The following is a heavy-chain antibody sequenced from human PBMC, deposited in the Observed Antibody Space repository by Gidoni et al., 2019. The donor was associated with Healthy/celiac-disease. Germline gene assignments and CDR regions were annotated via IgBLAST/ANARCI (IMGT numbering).Heavy chain of an antibody. CDR2: ISGSGGST. D-gene: IGHD2-2*02. CDR1: GFTFNTYA. J-gene: IGHJ3*02. V-gene: IGHV3-23*01. CDR3: AGDQLLYFAFDI. Sequence: EVQLLESVGGLIQPGGSLRLPCAASGFTFNTYAMSWVRQAPGKGLEWVSTISGSGGSTYYADSVKGRFTISRDNSKNTLYLQMNSLRAEDTAVYYCAGDQLLYFAFDIWGQGTMVTVSS.